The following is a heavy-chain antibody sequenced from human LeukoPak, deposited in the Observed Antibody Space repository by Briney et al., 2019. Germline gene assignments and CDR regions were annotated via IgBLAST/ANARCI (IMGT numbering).Heavy chain of an antibody. D-gene: IGHD3-9*01. J-gene: IGHJ4*02. V-gene: IGHV4-59*01. CDR2: IYYSGST. CDR1: GGSISSYY. Sequence: ASETLSLTCTVSGGSISSYYWSWIRQPPGKGLEWIGYIYYSGSTNYNPSLKSRVTISVDTSKNQFSLKVSSVTAADTAVYYCAQYYDILTGFPRWGQGTLVTVSS. CDR3: AQYYDILTGFPR.